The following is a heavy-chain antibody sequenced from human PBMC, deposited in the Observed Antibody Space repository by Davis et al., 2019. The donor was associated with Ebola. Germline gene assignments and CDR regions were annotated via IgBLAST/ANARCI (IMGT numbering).Heavy chain of an antibody. CDR2: VSHTGNT. J-gene: IGHJ4*02. D-gene: IGHD6-13*01. Sequence: SETLSLTCAVYGGSFSGYYWSWIRQSPGKGLEWIGEVSHTGNTNYNSALKGRVTMSVDKSKNQFFLKLTSVTAADTAVYYCARCIYIAAAGVLDHWGQGTPATVSS. CDR1: GGSFSGYY. V-gene: IGHV4-34*10. CDR3: ARCIYIAAAGVLDH.